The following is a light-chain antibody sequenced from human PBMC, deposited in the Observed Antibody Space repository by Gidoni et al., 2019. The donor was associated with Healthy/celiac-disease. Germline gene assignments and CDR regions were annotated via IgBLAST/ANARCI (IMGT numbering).Light chain of an antibody. Sequence: QSVLTQQPSASGTPGQRVTITCSGSSSNIGSNYVYWYQQLPGTAPKLLIYRNNQRPSGVPDRFSGSKSGTSASLAISGLRSEDEADYYCAAWDDSLSVVFGGGTKLTVL. CDR1: SSNIGSNY. CDR3: AAWDDSLSVV. J-gene: IGLJ3*02. V-gene: IGLV1-47*01. CDR2: RNN.